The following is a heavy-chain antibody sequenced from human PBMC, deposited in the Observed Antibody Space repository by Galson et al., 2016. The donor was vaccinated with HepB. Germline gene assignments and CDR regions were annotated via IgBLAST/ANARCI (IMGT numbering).Heavy chain of an antibody. CDR2: ISGSGVVI. J-gene: IGHJ4*02. Sequence: SLRLSCAASGFSITIDAMSWVRQAPGKGLEWVSGISGSGVVIYYADSVKGRFTISRDNSKNVLYLQMKSLRGDDTARYYCAKGGPGSGSFLAGNWGQGILVTVSS. D-gene: IGHD3-10*01. V-gene: IGHV3-23*01. CDR3: AKGGPGSGSFLAGN. CDR1: GFSITIDA.